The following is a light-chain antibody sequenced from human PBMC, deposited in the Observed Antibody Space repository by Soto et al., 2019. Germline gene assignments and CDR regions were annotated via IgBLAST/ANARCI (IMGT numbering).Light chain of an antibody. V-gene: IGKV3-11*01. J-gene: IGKJ1*01. Sequence: IMFTQSAATVSLSPGERATLSCRASQTVSSSLAWYQQKPGQAPRLLIYGASNRATGIPDRFSGSGSGTDFTLTISSLEPQDFAVYYCQQRADWFPWTFGQGTKVDIK. CDR3: QQRADWFPWT. CDR2: GAS. CDR1: QTVSSS.